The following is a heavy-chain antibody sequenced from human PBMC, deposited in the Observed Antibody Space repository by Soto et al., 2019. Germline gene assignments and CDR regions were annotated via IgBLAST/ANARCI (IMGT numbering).Heavy chain of an antibody. CDR3: ARDSPPVDY. Sequence: QVQLVQSGAEVKKPGASVKVSCKASGDTFSNYGISWVRQSPGQGLEWMGWISAYNGNTKYAQKIQGRVTMPTDTSTSIAYMELRSLRSDDTAVYYCARDSPPVDYWGQGTLVTVSS. CDR2: ISAYNGNT. J-gene: IGHJ4*02. CDR1: GDTFSNYG. V-gene: IGHV1-18*01.